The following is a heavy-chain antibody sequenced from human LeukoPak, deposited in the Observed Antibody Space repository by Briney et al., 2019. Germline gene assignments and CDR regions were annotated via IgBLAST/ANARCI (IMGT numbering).Heavy chain of an antibody. D-gene: IGHD3-3*01. CDR1: GYTFTGYY. CDR3: ARDLGSGIDY. CDR2: INPNSGGT. V-gene: IGHV1-2*02. Sequence: ASVMVSCKASGYTFTGYYMRWVRQAPGQGLEWMGWINPNSGGTNYAQKFQGRVTMTRDTSISTAYMELSRLRSDDTAVYYCARDLGSGIDYWGQGTLVTVSS. J-gene: IGHJ4*02.